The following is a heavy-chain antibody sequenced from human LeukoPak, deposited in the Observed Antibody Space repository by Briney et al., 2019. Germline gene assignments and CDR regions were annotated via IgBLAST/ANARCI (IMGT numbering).Heavy chain of an antibody. Sequence: GGSLRLSCAASGFTLSSYWMSWVRQTPGKGLEWVANIKEDGGEKYYVDSVKGRFTISRDNARNSLYLQMNSLRVEDTAVYYCARARFETTVTALIRKKNYYYYYMDVWGKGTTVTVSS. J-gene: IGHJ6*03. CDR1: GFTLSSYW. V-gene: IGHV3-7*01. D-gene: IGHD4-17*01. CDR3: ARARFETTVTALIRKKNYYYYYMDV. CDR2: IKEDGGEK.